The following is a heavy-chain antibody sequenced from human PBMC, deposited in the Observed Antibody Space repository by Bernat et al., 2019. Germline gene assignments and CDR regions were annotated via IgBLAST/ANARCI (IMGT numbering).Heavy chain of an antibody. D-gene: IGHD6-6*01. CDR1: GGSISSSAYY. CDR3: ARRGSSSPRNWFDP. Sequence: QQQLKESGPRLVKPSETLSLTCTVSGGSISSSAYYWDWIRQPPGKGLEWIGGIYYSGRTYYNPSLRSRVSISVDTSRNHFSGKLSSVTAADTAVYYCARRGSSSPRNWFDPWGQGTLVTVSS. V-gene: IGHV4-39*02. J-gene: IGHJ5*02. CDR2: IYYSGRT.